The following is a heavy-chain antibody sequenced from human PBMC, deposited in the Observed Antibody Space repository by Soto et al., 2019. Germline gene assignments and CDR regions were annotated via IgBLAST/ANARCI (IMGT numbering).Heavy chain of an antibody. CDR2: MNPNTGNT. V-gene: IGHV1-8*01. CDR1: GYTFGSHD. Sequence: QAQLVQSGAEVRRPGASVKVSCKASGYTFGSHDINWVRQAPGQGLEWMGWMNPNTGNTGYAQNLQGRVTITRTASISTAYMELSGLKSEDTAVYYCARVGPRAFDIWGQGTMVTVSS. J-gene: IGHJ3*02. CDR3: ARVGPRAFDI.